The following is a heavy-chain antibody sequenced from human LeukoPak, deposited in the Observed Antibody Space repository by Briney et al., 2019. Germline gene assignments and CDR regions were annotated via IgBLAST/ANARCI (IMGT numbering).Heavy chain of an antibody. V-gene: IGHV1-69*01. CDR2: IIPIFGTA. CDR3: ARAPLGYCSSTSCYTEAFDI. Sequence: SVKVSCKASGGTFSSYTISWVRQAPGQGLEWMGGIIPIFGTANYAQKFQGRVTITADESTSTAYMGLSSLRSEDTAVYYCARAPLGYCSSTSCYTEAFDIWGQGTMVTVSS. CDR1: GGTFSSYT. J-gene: IGHJ3*02. D-gene: IGHD2-2*02.